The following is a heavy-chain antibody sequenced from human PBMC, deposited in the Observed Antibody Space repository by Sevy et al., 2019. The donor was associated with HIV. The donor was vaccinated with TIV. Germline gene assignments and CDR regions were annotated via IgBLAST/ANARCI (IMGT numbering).Heavy chain of an antibody. CDR1: GFTFNNYA. D-gene: IGHD2-2*02. Sequence: GGSLRLSCAASGFTFNNYAMSWVRQAPGKGLEWASGITGSGGSTYYADSVKGRFTISRDNSKNTLYLQMNSLRVEDTAVYYCAKVGYCSSTSCYSIYYGMDVWGQGTTVTVSS. V-gene: IGHV3-23*01. J-gene: IGHJ6*02. CDR2: ITGSGGST. CDR3: AKVGYCSSTSCYSIYYGMDV.